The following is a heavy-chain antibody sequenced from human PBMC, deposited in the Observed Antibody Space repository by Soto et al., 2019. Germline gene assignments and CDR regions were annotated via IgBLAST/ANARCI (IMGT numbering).Heavy chain of an antibody. CDR1: GFTFSSYS. CDR3: ARVPNNGYSSRPPTDY. V-gene: IGHV3-48*01. CDR2: ISSSSSTI. Sequence: EVQLVESGGGLVQPGGSLRLSCAASGFTFSSYSMNWVRQAPGKGLEWVSYISSSSSTIYYADSVKGRFTISRDNAKNSLYLQMNSLRAEDTAVYYCARVPNNGYSSRPPTDYWGQGTLDTVSS. D-gene: IGHD6-13*01. J-gene: IGHJ4*02.